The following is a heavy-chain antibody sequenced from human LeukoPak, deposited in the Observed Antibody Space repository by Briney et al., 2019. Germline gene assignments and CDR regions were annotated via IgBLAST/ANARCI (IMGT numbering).Heavy chain of an antibody. CDR2: ITSSSSTI. Sequence: GGSLRLSCAASGFTFSAYAMNWVRQAPGKGLEGVSYITSSSSTIYYADSVQGRFPISRDNAKNSLYLQMNSLRDEDTAVYYCARGDGWFGELLNFDYWGQGTLVTVSS. D-gene: IGHD3-10*01. V-gene: IGHV3-48*02. J-gene: IGHJ4*02. CDR1: GFTFSAYA. CDR3: ARGDGWFGELLNFDY.